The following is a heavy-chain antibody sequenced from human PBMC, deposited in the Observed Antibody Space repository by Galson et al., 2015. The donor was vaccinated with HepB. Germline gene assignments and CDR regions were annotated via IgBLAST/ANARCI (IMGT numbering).Heavy chain of an antibody. CDR3: ATGGYGDRRPYYFDY. D-gene: IGHD4-17*01. Sequence: QSGAEVKKPGETLKISCKGSGYSFASYWIGWVRQMPGKGLEWMGIIYPGDSDTRYSPSFQGQVTISADKSISTAYLQWSSLKASDTAMYYCATGGYGDRRPYYFDYWGQGTLVTVSS. CDR1: GYSFASYW. CDR2: IYPGDSDT. V-gene: IGHV5-51*03. J-gene: IGHJ4*02.